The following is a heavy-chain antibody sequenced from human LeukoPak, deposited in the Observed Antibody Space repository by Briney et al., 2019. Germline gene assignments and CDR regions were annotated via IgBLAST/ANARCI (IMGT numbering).Heavy chain of an antibody. CDR3: ARGLEKVGAIADFDY. J-gene: IGHJ4*02. V-gene: IGHV1-46*01. CDR2: INPSGGST. CDR1: GYTFTSYY. D-gene: IGHD1-26*01. Sequence: ASVKVSCKASGYTFTSYYMHWVRQAPGQGLEWMGIINPSGGSTSYAQKFQGRVTMTRDTSISTAYMELSRLRSDDTAVYYCARGLEKVGAIADFDYWGQGTLVTVSS.